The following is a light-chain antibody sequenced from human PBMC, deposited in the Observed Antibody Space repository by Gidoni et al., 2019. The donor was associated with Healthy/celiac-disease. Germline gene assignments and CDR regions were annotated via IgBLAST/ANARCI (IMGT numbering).Light chain of an antibody. V-gene: IGLV3-25*02. CDR3: QSADSSGTYPYV. J-gene: IGLJ1*01. Sequence: SYELTQPPSVSVSPGQTARITCSGDALPKQYAYWYQQKPGQAPVLVIYKDSERPSGIPERFSGSSSGTTVPLTISGVQAEDEADYYCQSADSSGTYPYVFGTGTKVTVL. CDR1: ALPKQY. CDR2: KDS.